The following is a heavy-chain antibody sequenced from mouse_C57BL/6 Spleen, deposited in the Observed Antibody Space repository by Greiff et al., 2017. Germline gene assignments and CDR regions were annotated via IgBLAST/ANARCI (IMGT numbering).Heavy chain of an antibody. CDR3: ARMDYDGYVDY. Sequence: QVQLQQSGAELARPGASVKLSCKASGYTFTSYGISWVKQRTGQGLEWIGEIYPRSGNTYYNEKFKGKATLTADKSSSTAYMELRSLTSEDSAVYFCARMDYDGYVDYWGQGTTLTVSS. D-gene: IGHD2-3*01. CDR1: GYTFTSYG. V-gene: IGHV1-81*01. J-gene: IGHJ2*01. CDR2: IYPRSGNT.